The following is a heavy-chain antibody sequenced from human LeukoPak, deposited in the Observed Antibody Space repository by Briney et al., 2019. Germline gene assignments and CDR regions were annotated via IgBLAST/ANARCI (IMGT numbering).Heavy chain of an antibody. J-gene: IGHJ4*02. CDR2: ISSSGTTI. CDR3: ARDHYYDSTFDY. CDR1: GFRFSSYD. Sequence: GGSLRLSCAASGFRFSSYDMNWVRQAPGKGLEWVSYISSSGTTIYYADSVKGRFTISRDNAQNSLYLHMNSLRAEDTAVYYCARDHYYDSTFDYWGQGTLVTVSS. V-gene: IGHV3-48*03. D-gene: IGHD3-22*01.